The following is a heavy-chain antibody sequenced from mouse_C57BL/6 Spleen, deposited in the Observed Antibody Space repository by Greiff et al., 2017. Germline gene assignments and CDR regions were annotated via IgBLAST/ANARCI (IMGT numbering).Heavy chain of an antibody. CDR1: GFSLTSSG. CDR3: ARRTVVTHYYAMDY. CDR2: IWGVGGT. V-gene: IGHV2-6*01. J-gene: IGHJ4*01. Sequence: VMLVESGPGLVAPSQSLSITCTVSGFSLTSSGVDWVRQTPGKGLEWMGGIWGVGGTNYNSALKSSLGMSKDNSNSQVYLKMNSLPTDDTAMYYCARRTVVTHYYAMDYWGQGTSVTVSS. D-gene: IGHD1-1*01.